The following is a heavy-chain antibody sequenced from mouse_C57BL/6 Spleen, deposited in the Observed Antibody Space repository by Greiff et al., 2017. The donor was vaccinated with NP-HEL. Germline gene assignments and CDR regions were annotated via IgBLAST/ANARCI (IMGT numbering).Heavy chain of an antibody. D-gene: IGHD3-3*01. J-gene: IGHJ2*01. CDR3: TREEGLHFDY. CDR2: IDPETGGT. Sequence: QVRLKQSGAELVRPGASVTLSCKASGYTFTDYEMHWVKQTPVHGLEWIGAIDPETGGTAYNQKFKGKAILTADKSSSTAYMELRSLTSEDSAVYYCTREEGLHFDYWGQGTTLTVSS. CDR1: GYTFTDYE. V-gene: IGHV1-15*01.